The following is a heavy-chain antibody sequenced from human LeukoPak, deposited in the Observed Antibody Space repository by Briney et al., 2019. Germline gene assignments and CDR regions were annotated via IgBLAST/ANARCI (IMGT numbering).Heavy chain of an antibody. Sequence: PSETLSLTCAVYGGSFSGYYWSWIRQLPGKGLEWIGEINHSGSTYYNPSLKSRITISVDTSKNQFSLKLSSVTAADTALYYCARGITRRRTFDIWGQGTMVTVSS. V-gene: IGHV4-34*01. D-gene: IGHD3-10*01. CDR1: GGSFSGYY. CDR3: ARGITRRRTFDI. CDR2: INHSGST. J-gene: IGHJ3*02.